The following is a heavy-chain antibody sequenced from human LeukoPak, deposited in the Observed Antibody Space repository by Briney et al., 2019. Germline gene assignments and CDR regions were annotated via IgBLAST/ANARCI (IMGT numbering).Heavy chain of an antibody. CDR2: IYYSGST. D-gene: IGHD4-17*01. V-gene: IGHV4-31*03. CDR1: GGSISSGGYY. J-gene: IGHJ6*02. CDR3: ARDATDDYGDSYGMDV. Sequence: SETLSLTCTVSGGSISSGGYYWSWIRQHPGKGLEWIGYIYYSGSTYYNPSLKSRVTISVDTSKNQFSLKLSSVTAADTAVYYCARDATDDYGDSYGMDVWGQGTTATVSS.